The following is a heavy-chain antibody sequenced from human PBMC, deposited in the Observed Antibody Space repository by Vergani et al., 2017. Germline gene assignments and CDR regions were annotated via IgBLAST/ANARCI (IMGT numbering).Heavy chain of an antibody. Sequence: QVQLQESGPGLVKPSQTLSLTCTVSGGSFSTGGQSWTWLRQSAGKGLEWIGRIYTSGATNYNPSLRSRAIISVDASKKQFSLEFTSVTAADTAVYYCARDGGEYDKDALDVWGQGTKVTVTS. D-gene: IGHD2-21*01. CDR2: IYTSGAT. CDR3: ARDGGEYDKDALDV. CDR1: GGSFSTGGQS. V-gene: IGHV4-61*02. J-gene: IGHJ3*01.